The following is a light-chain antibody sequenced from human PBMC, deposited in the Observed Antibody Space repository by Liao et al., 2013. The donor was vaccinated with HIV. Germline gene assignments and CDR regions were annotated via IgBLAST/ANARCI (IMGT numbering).Light chain of an antibody. V-gene: IGLV3-1*01. CDR3: QAWDRNTGVV. CDR1: SLGDKY. CDR2: QDT. J-gene: IGLJ2*01. Sequence: SFALTQPPSVSVSPGQTATISCSGDSLGDKYASWYQLKPGQSPLLVVYQDTRRPSGIPERFSGSSSGDTATLTISGTQAMDEADYYCQAWDRNTGVVFGGGTKVTVV.